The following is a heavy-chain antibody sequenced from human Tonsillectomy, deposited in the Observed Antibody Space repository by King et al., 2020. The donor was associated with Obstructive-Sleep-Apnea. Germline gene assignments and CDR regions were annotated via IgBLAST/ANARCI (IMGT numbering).Heavy chain of an antibody. V-gene: IGHV3-11*06. CDR1: GFTFSDYY. J-gene: IGHJ4*02. D-gene: IGHD3-3*01. CDR3: ARDKYYDFWSGHYYFDY. CDR2: ISSSSSYT. Sequence: VQLVESGGGLVKPGGSLRLSCAASGFTFSDYYMSWIRQAPGKGLEWVSYISSSSSYTNYADSVKGRFTISRDNAKNSLYLQMNSLRAEDTAVYYCARDKYYDFWSGHYYFDYWGQGTLVTVSS.